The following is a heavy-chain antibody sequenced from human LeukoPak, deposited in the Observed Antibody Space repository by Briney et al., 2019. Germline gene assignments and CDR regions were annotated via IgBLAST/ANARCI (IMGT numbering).Heavy chain of an antibody. V-gene: IGHV3-21*01. D-gene: IGHD2-2*02. CDR1: GFTFSSYS. Sequence: GGSLRLSCAASGFTFSSYSMNWVRQAPGKGLEWVSSISSSSSYIYYADSVKGRFTISKDNAKNSLYLQMNSLRAEDTAVYYCAREGGVVPAAITRKSGYWFDHWGQGTLVTVSS. J-gene: IGHJ5*02. CDR2: ISSSSSYI. CDR3: AREGGVVPAAITRKSGYWFDH.